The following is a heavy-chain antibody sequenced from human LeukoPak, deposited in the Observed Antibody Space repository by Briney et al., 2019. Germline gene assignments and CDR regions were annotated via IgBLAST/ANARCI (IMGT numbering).Heavy chain of an antibody. CDR2: ISGGHST. Sequence: GGSLRLSCAASGFTFSSYAMSWVRQAPGKGLEWVSAISGGHSTYFSDSVKGRFTISRDNSKSTLYLQMNSLRAEDTAVYYCARGLFSPGIAAAGTFHYYYGMDVWGQGTTVTVSS. CDR3: ARGLFSPGIAAAGTFHYYYGMDV. D-gene: IGHD6-13*01. CDR1: GFTFSSYA. V-gene: IGHV3-23*01. J-gene: IGHJ6*02.